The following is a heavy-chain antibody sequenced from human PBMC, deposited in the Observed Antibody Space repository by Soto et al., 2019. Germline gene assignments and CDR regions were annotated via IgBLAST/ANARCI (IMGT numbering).Heavy chain of an antibody. V-gene: IGHV4-61*01. Sequence: SETLSLTCTVSGGSVSSDSYYWIWIRQPPGKGLEWIGYIYYSGSTNYTPSLKSRVTISIDTSKNQFSLKLTSVTAADTAVYYCARGDQLLLYWGQGTLVTVSS. D-gene: IGHD1-26*01. CDR1: GGSVSSDSYY. CDR3: ARGDQLLLY. J-gene: IGHJ4*02. CDR2: IYYSGST.